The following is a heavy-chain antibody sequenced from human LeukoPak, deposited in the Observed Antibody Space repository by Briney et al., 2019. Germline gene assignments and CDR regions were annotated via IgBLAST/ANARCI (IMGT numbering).Heavy chain of an antibody. V-gene: IGHV1-46*01. CDR1: GYTFTSYG. Sequence: RASVKVSCKASGYTFTSYGISWVRQAPGQGLEWMGVIYPSGGSTSYAQKFQGRVTMTRDTSTSTVYMELSSLRSEDTAVYYCASSSGGSYEDWFDPWGQGTLVTVSS. D-gene: IGHD1-26*01. CDR3: ASSSGGSYEDWFDP. J-gene: IGHJ5*02. CDR2: IYPSGGST.